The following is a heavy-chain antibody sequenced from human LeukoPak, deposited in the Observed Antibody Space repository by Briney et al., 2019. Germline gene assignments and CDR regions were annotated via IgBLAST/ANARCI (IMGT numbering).Heavy chain of an antibody. CDR1: GGSISSYY. CDR2: IYYSGST. V-gene: IGHV4-59*01. Sequence: SETLSLTCTVSGGSISSYYWSWIRQPPGKGLEWIGYIYYSGSTNYNPSLKSRVTISVDTSKNQFSLKLSSVTAADTAVYYCARYKSGYHLGNFDYWRQGTLVTVSS. CDR3: ARYKSGYHLGNFDY. D-gene: IGHD5-12*01. J-gene: IGHJ4*02.